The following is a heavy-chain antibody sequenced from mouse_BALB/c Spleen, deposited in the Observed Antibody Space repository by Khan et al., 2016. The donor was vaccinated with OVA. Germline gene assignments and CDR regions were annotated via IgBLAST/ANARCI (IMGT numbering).Heavy chain of an antibody. V-gene: IGHV1S132*01. CDR1: GYTFTNYW. CDR3: ARGEFSKDEVAY. D-gene: IGHD2-5*01. CDR2: IFPGTGTT. Sequence: QVQLQQSGAELVKPGASVKLSCKTSGYTFTNYWIQWVQQRPRQGLGWIGEIFPGTGTTYYTENFKAMATLTIDTSSNTDNRQLNSRTSEEYAGYLYARGEFSKDEVAYWGQGTRVTVAA. J-gene: IGHJ3*01.